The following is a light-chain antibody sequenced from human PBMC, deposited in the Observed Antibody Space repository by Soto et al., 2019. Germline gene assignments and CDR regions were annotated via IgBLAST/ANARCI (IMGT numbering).Light chain of an antibody. J-gene: IGKJ4*01. CDR2: DAS. CDR1: QSVSSY. CDR3: QQRSNWPT. Sequence: EVVVTQSPGTLSLSPGERATLSCRASQSVSSYLAWYQQKPGQAPRLLIYDASNRATGIPARFSGSGSGTDFTLTISSLEPEDFAVYYCQQRSNWPTFGGGTKVEIK. V-gene: IGKV3-11*01.